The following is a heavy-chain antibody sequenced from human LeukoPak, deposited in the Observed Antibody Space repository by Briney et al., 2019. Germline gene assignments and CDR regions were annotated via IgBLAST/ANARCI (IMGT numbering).Heavy chain of an antibody. D-gene: IGHD3-22*01. Sequence: GGSLRLSCAASGFTFSSYWMTWVRQAPGKGLEWVANIKQDGSAKYYVDSLRGRFSISRDNVKNSLFLQMNSLSAEDTAVYYCARCPYDSSGYYSVPSHLDYWGQGTLVTVSS. V-gene: IGHV3-7*01. CDR2: IKQDGSAK. CDR3: ARCPYDSSGYYSVPSHLDY. CDR1: GFTFSSYW. J-gene: IGHJ4*02.